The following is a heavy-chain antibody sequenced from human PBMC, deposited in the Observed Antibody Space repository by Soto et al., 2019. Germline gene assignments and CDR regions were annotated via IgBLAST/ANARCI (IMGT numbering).Heavy chain of an antibody. J-gene: IGHJ4*02. CDR3: AKEVGRVGATTTFDY. CDR1: GFSFITYA. Sequence: GGSLRLSCAASGFSFITYAMTWVRQAPGKGLEWVSSISGGGDSTYYADSVKGRFNISRDNSRNTLYLQMTSLRADDTAVYYCAKEVGRVGATTTFDYWGQGTLVTVSS. CDR2: ISGGGDST. D-gene: IGHD1-26*01. V-gene: IGHV3-23*01.